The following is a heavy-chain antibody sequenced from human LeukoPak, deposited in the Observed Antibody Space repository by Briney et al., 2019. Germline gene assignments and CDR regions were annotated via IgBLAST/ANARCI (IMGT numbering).Heavy chain of an antibody. CDR3: ARGGSHFCGDC. D-gene: IGHD3-3*02. J-gene: IGHJ4*02. V-gene: IGHV4-39*07. Sequence: SETLSLTCSVSGDSITTTTSLWGWIRHPPGKGLECIGAMYYGRDTFYSASLRTRVTISLDPSNNHFSLSLTYVTPADTAVYYCARGGSHFCGDCWGQGAMVTVCS. CDR2: MYYGRDT. CDR1: GDSITTTTSL.